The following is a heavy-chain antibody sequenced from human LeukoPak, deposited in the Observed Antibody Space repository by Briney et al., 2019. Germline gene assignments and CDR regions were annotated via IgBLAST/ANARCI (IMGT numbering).Heavy chain of an antibody. V-gene: IGHV3-7*01. CDR3: ARALYPNAGLFDY. CDR2: IDQDGSEK. J-gene: IGHJ4*02. Sequence: GGSLRLSCAASGFSFSTYWMNWVRQAPGKGLEWVGNIDQDGSEKHYVASMKGRFSISRENARNPLFLQMNSLRAEDTAVYYCARALYPNAGLFDYWGRGTLVTVSS. D-gene: IGHD2-8*01. CDR1: GFSFSTYW.